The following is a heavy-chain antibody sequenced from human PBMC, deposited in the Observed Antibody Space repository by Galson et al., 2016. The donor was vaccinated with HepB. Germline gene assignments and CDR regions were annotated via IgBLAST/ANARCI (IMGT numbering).Heavy chain of an antibody. CDR3: ARHETGIMVRGVIGKYSGMDV. J-gene: IGHJ6*02. V-gene: IGHV5-51*01. CDR2: IYPGDSDT. D-gene: IGHD3-10*01. CDR1: GYSFTSYW. Sequence: QSGAEVTKPGESLKISCKGSGYSFTSYWIGWVRQMPGKGLEWMGIIYPGDSDTRYSPSFQGQVTVSADKSISTAYLQWSSLKASDTAMYYCARHETGIMVRGVIGKYSGMDVWGQGTTVTVSS.